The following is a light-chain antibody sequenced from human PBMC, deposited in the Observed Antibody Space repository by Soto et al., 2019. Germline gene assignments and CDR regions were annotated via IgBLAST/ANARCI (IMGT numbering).Light chain of an antibody. V-gene: IGLV2-14*03. CDR2: DVT. CDR1: NTDIGGYNY. CDR3: SSYRAYRPLAV. Sequence: QSVLTQPDSVSASLGESITISCTGTNTDIGGYNYVSWYQQHPGKAPKLVIYDVTSRPSGIPNRFSGSKSGFTASLTISGLQAEDDALYLCSSYRAYRPLAVLGTGTRSPT. J-gene: IGLJ1*01.